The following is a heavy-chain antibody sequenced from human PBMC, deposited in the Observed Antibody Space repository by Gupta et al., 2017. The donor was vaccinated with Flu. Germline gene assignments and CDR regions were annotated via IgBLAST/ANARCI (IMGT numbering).Heavy chain of an antibody. J-gene: IGHJ5*02. V-gene: IGHV1-69*06. D-gene: IGHD3-16*01. CDR1: RGTCSNYG. CDR2: IFPFSGAP. CDR3: ARGRPSSGYDFGELWDL. Sequence: VQLDQSGPEGQKPSSSVTGSCTASRGTCSNYGFPWLPPAPGQGLQWMAGIFPFSGAPSYEQKFQGRMTVTADKSTTTFSMELSSLTLEDTAMYYCARGRPSSGYDFGELWDLWGQGTLVTVSS.